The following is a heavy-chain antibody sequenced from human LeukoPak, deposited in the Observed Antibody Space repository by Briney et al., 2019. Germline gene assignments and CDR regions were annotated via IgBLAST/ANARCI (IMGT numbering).Heavy chain of an antibody. CDR1: GFTFSSYS. V-gene: IGHV3-48*01. J-gene: IGHJ4*02. CDR3: ARDENIVVVIGLDY. D-gene: IGHD2-21*01. CDR2: ISSSSSTI. Sequence: GGSLRLSCAASGFTFSSYSMNWVRQAPGKGLEWVSYISSSSSTIYYADSVKGRFTISRDNAKNSLYLQMNSLRAEDTAVYYCARDENIVVVIGLDYWGQGTLVTVSS.